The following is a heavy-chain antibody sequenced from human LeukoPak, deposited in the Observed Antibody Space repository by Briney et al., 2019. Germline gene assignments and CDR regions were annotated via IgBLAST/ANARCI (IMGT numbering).Heavy chain of an antibody. CDR3: ARAGTTVTILFDY. D-gene: IGHD4-17*01. V-gene: IGHV1-2*02. J-gene: IGHJ4*02. CDR2: INPNSGGT. CDR1: GYTFTGYY. Sequence: ASVKVSCKASGYTFTGYYMHWVRQAPGQGLDWTGWINPNSGGTNYAQKFQGSVTMTRDTSISTAYMDLSRLRSDDTAVYYCARAGTTVTILFDYWGQGTLVTVSS.